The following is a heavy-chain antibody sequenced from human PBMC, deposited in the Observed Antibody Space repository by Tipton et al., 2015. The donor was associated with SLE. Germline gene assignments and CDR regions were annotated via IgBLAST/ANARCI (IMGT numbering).Heavy chain of an antibody. J-gene: IGHJ2*01. CDR3: ARTNLQESLVDWYFDL. Sequence: LRLSCTVSGGSISFDYWSWIRQPPGKGLEWIGYMYYSGSAHYNPSLRNRVTMSLDTSKNQFSLKLSSVTAADTAVYYCARTNLQESLVDWYFDLWGRGTLVTVSS. V-gene: IGHV4-59*01. D-gene: IGHD5-24*01. CDR2: MYYSGSA. CDR1: GGSISFDY.